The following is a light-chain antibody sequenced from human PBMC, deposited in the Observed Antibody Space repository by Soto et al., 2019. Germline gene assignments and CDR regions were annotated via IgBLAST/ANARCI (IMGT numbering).Light chain of an antibody. CDR1: SSDIGAYNY. V-gene: IGLV2-14*03. CDR3: SSYTTIITVVV. Sequence: QSALTEPASVSWSPGHSITFSCTATSSDIGAYNYVSWYQHDPGKAPKLLIYDVTDRPSGVSHRVSGYKSGTTASLTISGLQAEDEDDYFCSSYTTIITVVVFGGGTKLTLL. J-gene: IGLJ3*02. CDR2: DVT.